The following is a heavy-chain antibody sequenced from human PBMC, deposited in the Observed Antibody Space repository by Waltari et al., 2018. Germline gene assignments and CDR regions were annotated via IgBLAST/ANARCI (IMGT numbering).Heavy chain of an antibody. CDR3: TRGDPTAGAIDY. CDR1: GFTFGTYD. V-gene: IGHV3-13*01. CDR2: IGTAGDT. J-gene: IGHJ4*02. Sequence: EVQLVESGGGLVQPGGSLRLSCAASGFTFGTYDRPWARQATGKGLEWVAAIGTAGDTKYPVSVKGRFTISRENAKNSLYLQMNSLRAGDTAVYYCTRGDPTAGAIDYWGQGTLVTVSS.